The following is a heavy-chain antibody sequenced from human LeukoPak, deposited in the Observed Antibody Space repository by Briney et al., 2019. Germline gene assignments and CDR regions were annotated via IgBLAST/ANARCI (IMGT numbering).Heavy chain of an antibody. CDR2: IYYSGST. D-gene: IGHD3-22*01. V-gene: IGHV4-39*01. CDR3: ARHPSPSYYYDSSGYYYFDY. J-gene: IGHJ4*02. Sequence: PSETLSLTCTVSGGSISSSSYYWGRIRQPPGKGLEWIGSIYYSGSTYYNPFLKSRVTISVDTSKNQFSLKLSSVTAADTAVYYCARHPSPSYYYDSSGYYYFDYWGQGTLVTVSS. CDR1: GGSISSSSYY.